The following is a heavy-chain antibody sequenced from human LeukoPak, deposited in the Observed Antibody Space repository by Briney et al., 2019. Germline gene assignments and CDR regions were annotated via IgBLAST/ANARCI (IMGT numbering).Heavy chain of an antibody. D-gene: IGHD3-9*01. CDR3: ARSLIDYDILTGYYESHYFDY. J-gene: IGHJ4*02. CDR2: ISSRSSYI. V-gene: IGHV3-21*01. CDR1: GFTFSSYS. Sequence: NPGGSLRLSCAASGFTFSSYSMNWVRQAPGKGLEWVSSISSRSSYIYYAVSVKGRFTISRDNAKNSLYLQMNSLRAEDTAVYYCARSLIDYDILTGYYESHYFDYWGQGTLVTVSS.